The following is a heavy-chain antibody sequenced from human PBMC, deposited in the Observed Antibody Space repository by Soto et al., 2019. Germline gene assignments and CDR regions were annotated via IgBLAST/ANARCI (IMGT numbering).Heavy chain of an antibody. J-gene: IGHJ4*02. CDR2: IKSKTDGGTT. CDR3: TTAPPGPKYTEEDY. D-gene: IGHD2-2*02. CDR1: GFTFSNAW. V-gene: IGHV3-15*01. Sequence: GGSLRLSCAASGFTFSNAWMSWVRQAPGKGLEWVGRIKSKTDGGTTDYAAPVKGRFTISRDDSKNTLYLQMNSLKTEDTAVYYCTTAPPGPKYTEEDYWGPGTLVTVST.